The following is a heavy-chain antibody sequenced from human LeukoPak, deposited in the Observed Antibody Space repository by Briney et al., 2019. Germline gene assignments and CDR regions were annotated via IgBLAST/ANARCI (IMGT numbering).Heavy chain of an antibody. Sequence: PSETLSLTCAVYGGSFSGYYWSWIRQPPGKGLEWIGEINHSGSTNYNPSLKSRVTISVDTSKNQFSLKLSSVTAADTAVYYCASSKGFDYWGQGTLVTVSS. V-gene: IGHV4-34*01. J-gene: IGHJ4*02. CDR2: INHSGST. CDR3: ASSKGFDY. CDR1: GGSFSGYY.